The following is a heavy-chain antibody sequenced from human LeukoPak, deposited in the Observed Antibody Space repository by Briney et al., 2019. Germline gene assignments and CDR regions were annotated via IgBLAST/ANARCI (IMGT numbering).Heavy chain of an antibody. D-gene: IGHD6-13*01. J-gene: IGHJ4*02. CDR3: ARVYSSASISDY. V-gene: IGHV3-21*01. CDR1: GFTFSSYS. CDR2: ISSSSSYI. Sequence: PGGSLRPSCAASGFTFSSYSMNWVRQAPGKGLEWVSSISSSSSYIYYADSVKGRFTISRDNAKNSLYLQMNSLRAEDTAVYYCARVYSSASISDYWGQGTLATVSS.